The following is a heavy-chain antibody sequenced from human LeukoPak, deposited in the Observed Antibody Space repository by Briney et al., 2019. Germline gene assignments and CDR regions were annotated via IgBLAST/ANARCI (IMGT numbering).Heavy chain of an antibody. CDR1: GYTFTGYY. D-gene: IGHD3-22*01. J-gene: IGHJ4*02. CDR2: TNPNSGGT. Sequence: ASVKVSCKASGYTFTGYYMHWVQQAPGQGLEGMEWTNPNSGGTNYAQKFQGRVTMTRDTSISTAYMELSRLRSDDTAVYYCARDLGYYYDSSGYNGDYWGQGTLVTVSS. CDR3: ARDLGYYYDSSGYNGDY. V-gene: IGHV1-2*02.